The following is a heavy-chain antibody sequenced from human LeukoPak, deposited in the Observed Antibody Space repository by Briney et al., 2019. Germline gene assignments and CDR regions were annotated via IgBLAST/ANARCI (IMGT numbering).Heavy chain of an antibody. V-gene: IGHV3-66*01. D-gene: IGHD1-26*01. CDR1: GFTVSSNY. Sequence: GGSLRLSCAASGFTVSSNYMSWVRQAPGKGLEWVSVIYSGGSTYYADSVKGRFTISRDNSKNTLWLQMNSLRAEDTAVYYCAREVGAPGWFDPWGQGTLVTVSS. CDR3: AREVGAPGWFDP. CDR2: IYSGGST. J-gene: IGHJ5*02.